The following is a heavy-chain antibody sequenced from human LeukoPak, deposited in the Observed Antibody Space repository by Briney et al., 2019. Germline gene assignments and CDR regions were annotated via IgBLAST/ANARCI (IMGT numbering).Heavy chain of an antibody. J-gene: IGHJ4*02. CDR1: GGTFSSYA. Sequence: SVKVSCKASGGTFSSYAISWVRQAPGQGLEWMGRIIPIFGIANYAQKFQGRVTTTADKSTSTAYMELSSLRSEDTAVYYCAGIAAVSVRYWGQGTLVTVSS. CDR3: AGIAAVSVRY. CDR2: IIPIFGIA. V-gene: IGHV1-69*04. D-gene: IGHD6-25*01.